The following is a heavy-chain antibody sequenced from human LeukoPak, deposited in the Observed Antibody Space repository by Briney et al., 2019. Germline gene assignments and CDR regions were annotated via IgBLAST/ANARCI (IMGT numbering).Heavy chain of an antibody. J-gene: IGHJ4*02. CDR1: GGSISSYY. V-gene: IGHV4-59*01. CDR3: ASLYSSSWGFEY. Sequence: SETLSLTCTVSGGSISSYYWTWIRQPPGKALEWIGYIYYSGCTNYNPSLKSRVTISLDKSKNQFSLELSSVTAADTAVYYCASLYSSSWGFEYWGQGTLVTVSS. D-gene: IGHD6-13*01. CDR2: IYYSGCT.